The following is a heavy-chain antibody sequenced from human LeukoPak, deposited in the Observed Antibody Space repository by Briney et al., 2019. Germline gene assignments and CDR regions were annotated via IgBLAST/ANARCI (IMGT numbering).Heavy chain of an antibody. J-gene: IGHJ5*02. CDR1: GGSISSSSYY. CDR3: ARSSGPDGYPENWFDP. Sequence: SETLSLTCTVSGGSISSSSYYWGWIRQPPGKGLEWIGSIYYSGSTYYNPSLKSRVTISVDTSKNQFSLKLSSVTAADTAVYYCARSSGPDGYPENWFDPWGQGTLVTVSS. D-gene: IGHD5-24*01. V-gene: IGHV4-39*07. CDR2: IYYSGST.